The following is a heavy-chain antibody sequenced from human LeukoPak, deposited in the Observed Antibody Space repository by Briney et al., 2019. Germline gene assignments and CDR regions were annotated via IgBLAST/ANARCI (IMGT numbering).Heavy chain of an antibody. CDR3: AQTTGWPGFDF. D-gene: IGHD6-19*01. V-gene: IGHV4-59*08. J-gene: IGHJ4*02. Sequence: PSETLSLTCSASGASTSDKYWSWIRQSPGRTLEWIGHIYNGRNTKYNPSLTSRVTISVDTSKNQFSLSLTSVTAADTAMYYCAQTTGWPGFDFWGSGALVTVSS. CDR2: IYNGRNT. CDR1: GASTSDKY.